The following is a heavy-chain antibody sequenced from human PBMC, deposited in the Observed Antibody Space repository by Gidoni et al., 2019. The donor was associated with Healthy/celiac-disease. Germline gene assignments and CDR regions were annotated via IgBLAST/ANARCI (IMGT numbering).Heavy chain of an antibody. Sequence: EVQLVESGGGLVQPGGSLRLSCAASGFTFSSYRMNWVRQAPGKGLEWVSYISSSSSTIYYADSVKGRFTISRDNAKNSLYLQMNSLRDEDTAVYYCARDAYYDIPSDYFDYWGQGTLVTVSS. CDR3: ARDAYYDIPSDYFDY. J-gene: IGHJ4*02. CDR2: ISSSSSTI. CDR1: GFTFSSYR. V-gene: IGHV3-48*02. D-gene: IGHD3-9*01.